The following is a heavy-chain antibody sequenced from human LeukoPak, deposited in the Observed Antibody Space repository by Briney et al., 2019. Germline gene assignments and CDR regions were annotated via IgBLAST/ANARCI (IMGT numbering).Heavy chain of an antibody. Sequence: SETLSLTCTVSGGSIRSSYYYWGWIRQPPGKGLEWIGSIYDSGSTYYNPSLKSRVTISVDTSKNQFSLKLNSVTAADTAVYYCARRRTTLNWFDPWGQGTLVTVSS. J-gene: IGHJ5*02. CDR2: IYDSGST. V-gene: IGHV4-39*01. CDR1: GGSIRSSYYY. D-gene: IGHD2/OR15-2a*01. CDR3: ARRRTTLNWFDP.